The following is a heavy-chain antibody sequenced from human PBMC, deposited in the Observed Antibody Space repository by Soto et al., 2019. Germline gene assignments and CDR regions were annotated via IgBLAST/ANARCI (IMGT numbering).Heavy chain of an antibody. CDR1: GGSFSGYY. V-gene: IGHV4-34*01. D-gene: IGHD2-21*02. J-gene: IGHJ3*02. CDR3: ARYIVVVTATYAFDI. CDR2: VNHSGST. Sequence: SETLSLTCAVYGGSFSGYYWSWIRQPPGKGLEWIGEVNHSGSTNYNPSLKSRVTISVDTSKNQFSLKLSSVTAADTAVYFCARYIVVVTATYAFDIWGQGTMVTVSS.